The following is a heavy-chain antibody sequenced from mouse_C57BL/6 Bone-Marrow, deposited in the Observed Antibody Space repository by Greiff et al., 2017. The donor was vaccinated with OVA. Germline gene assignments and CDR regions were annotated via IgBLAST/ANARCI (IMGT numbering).Heavy chain of an antibody. CDR3: AREGAYYGSSYFAWFAY. CDR2: IYPGSGST. D-gene: IGHD1-1*01. CDR1: GYTFTSYW. Sequence: VQLQQPGAELVKPGASVKMSCKASGYTFTSYWITWVKQRPGQGLEWIGDIYPGSGSTNYNEKCKSKATLTVDTSSSTAYMQLSSLTSEDSAVYYCAREGAYYGSSYFAWFAYWGQGTLVTVSA. J-gene: IGHJ3*01. V-gene: IGHV1-55*01.